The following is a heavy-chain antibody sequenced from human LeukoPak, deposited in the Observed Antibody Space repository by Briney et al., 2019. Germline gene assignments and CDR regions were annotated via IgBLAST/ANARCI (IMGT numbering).Heavy chain of an antibody. V-gene: IGHV4-30-2*01. CDR1: GGSISSGGYY. CDR3: ARDPIAARRPASGY. J-gene: IGHJ4*02. CDR2: IYHSGST. D-gene: IGHD6-6*01. Sequence: PSETLSLTCTVSGGSISSGGYYWSWIRQPPGKGLEWIGYIYHSGSTYYNPSLKSRVTISVDRSKNQFSLKLSSVTAADTAVYYCARDPIAARRPASGYWGQGTLVTVSS.